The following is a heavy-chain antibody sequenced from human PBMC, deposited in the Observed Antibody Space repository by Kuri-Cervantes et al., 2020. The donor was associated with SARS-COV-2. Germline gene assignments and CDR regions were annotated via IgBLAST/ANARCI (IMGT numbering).Heavy chain of an antibody. CDR1: GFTFSSYA. CDR2: ISGSGGST. V-gene: IGHV3-23*01. Sequence: ETLSLTCAASGFTFSSYAMSWVRQAPGKGLEWVSAISGSGGSTYYADSVKGRFTISRDNSKNTLYLQMNSLRAEDTAVYYCAKGGAALQDYFDYWGQGTLVTVSS. CDR3: AKGGAALQDYFDY. D-gene: IGHD1-26*01. J-gene: IGHJ4*02.